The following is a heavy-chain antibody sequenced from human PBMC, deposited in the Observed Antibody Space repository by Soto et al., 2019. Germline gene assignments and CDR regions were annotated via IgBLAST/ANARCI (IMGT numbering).Heavy chain of an antibody. V-gene: IGHV3-23*01. CDR1: GFTFSSYA. CDR2: ISGSGGST. Sequence: WGSLILSCAASGFTFSSYAMSWVRQAPGKGLEWVSAISGSGGSTYYADSVKGRFTISRDNSKNTLYLQMNSLRAEDTAVYYCAKEKGSSSWNDAFDIWGQATMVSVSS. J-gene: IGHJ3*02. CDR3: AKEKGSSSWNDAFDI. D-gene: IGHD6-13*01.